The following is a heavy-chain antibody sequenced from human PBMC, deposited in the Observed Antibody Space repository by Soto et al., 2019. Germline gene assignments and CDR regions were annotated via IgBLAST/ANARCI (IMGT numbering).Heavy chain of an antibody. D-gene: IGHD2-21*01. CDR3: ARLIGEGYYCGMDV. Sequence: QVQLVESGGGLVKPGGSLRLSCAASGFTFSDYYMSWISQAPRKGLEWVSYISSSGSTIYYADSVKDRFTIYRDNAKNSLYLQMNSLRAEDAAVYYCARLIGEGYYCGMDVWGQGTTVTVSS. V-gene: IGHV3-11*01. J-gene: IGHJ6*02. CDR1: GFTFSDYY. CDR2: ISSSGSTI.